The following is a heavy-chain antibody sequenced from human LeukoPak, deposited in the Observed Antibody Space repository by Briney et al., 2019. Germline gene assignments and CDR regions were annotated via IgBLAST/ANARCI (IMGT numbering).Heavy chain of an antibody. J-gene: IGHJ5*02. CDR1: GYTFTSYG. D-gene: IGHD2-2*01. CDR3: ARDRAAKPTTFDP. CDR2: ISAYNGNT. Sequence: GASVKVSCKASGYTFTSYGISWVRQAPGQGLEWMGWISAYNGNTSYAQKLRGRVTMTTDTSTSTAYMELRSLRSDDTAVYYCARDRAAKPTTFDPWGQGTLVTVSS. V-gene: IGHV1-18*01.